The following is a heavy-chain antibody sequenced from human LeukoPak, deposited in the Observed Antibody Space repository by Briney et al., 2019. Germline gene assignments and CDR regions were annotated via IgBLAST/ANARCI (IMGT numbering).Heavy chain of an antibody. Sequence: GGSLRLSCAASGFTFSDYHMDWVRQAPGKGLEWVGRARNKVNSYTTEYAASVKGRFTISRDDLKNSLYLQMNSLKTEDTGVYYCVGQGSGTKGSFDYWGQGTLVTVSS. CDR3: VGQGSGTKGSFDY. CDR2: ARNKVNSYTT. J-gene: IGHJ4*02. V-gene: IGHV3-72*01. D-gene: IGHD2-15*01. CDR1: GFTFSDYH.